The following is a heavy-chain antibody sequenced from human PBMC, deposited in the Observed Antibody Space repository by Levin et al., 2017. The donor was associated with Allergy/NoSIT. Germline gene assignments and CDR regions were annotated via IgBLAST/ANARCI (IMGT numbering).Heavy chain of an antibody. CDR2: IHPDTGDT. J-gene: IGHJ5*02. CDR1: GYTFNDYY. CDR3: AREKISRPRFWFDP. Sequence: PRASVKVSCKASGYTFNDYYIHWVRQAPGQGLEWMGWIHPDTGDTNYAQTFRGRVTMTRDTSINTAYVDLTSLRSDDTAVYYCAREKISRPRFWFDPWGQGTLVTVSS. V-gene: IGHV1-2*02. D-gene: IGHD6-6*01.